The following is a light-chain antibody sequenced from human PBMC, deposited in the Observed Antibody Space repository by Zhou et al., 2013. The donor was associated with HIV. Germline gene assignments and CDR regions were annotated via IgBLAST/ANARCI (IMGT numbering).Light chain of an antibody. Sequence: DIQMTQSPSTLSASVGDRVTITCRASQSISSWLAWYQQKPGKAPKLLIYKASSLESGVPSRFSGSRSGTEFTLTISSLQPDDFATYYCQQCNSPWTFGQGTKVEIK. J-gene: IGKJ1*01. CDR1: QSISSW. V-gene: IGKV1-5*03. CDR3: QQCNSPWT. CDR2: KAS.